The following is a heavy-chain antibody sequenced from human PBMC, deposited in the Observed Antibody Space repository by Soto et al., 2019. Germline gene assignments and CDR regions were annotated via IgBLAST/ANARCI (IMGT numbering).Heavy chain of an antibody. J-gene: IGHJ4*02. CDR1: GGTSSSYT. D-gene: IGHD4-17*01. Sequence: QVQLVQSGAEVKKPGSSVKVSCKASGGTSSSYTISWVRQAPGQGLEWMGGVIPIFGTANYAQMFQGRVTITADESTRTVYMELSSLRSGDTAVYYCARDSRHDYVDYGIDYWGQGTLVTVSS. CDR2: VIPIFGTA. V-gene: IGHV1-69*12. CDR3: ARDSRHDYVDYGIDY.